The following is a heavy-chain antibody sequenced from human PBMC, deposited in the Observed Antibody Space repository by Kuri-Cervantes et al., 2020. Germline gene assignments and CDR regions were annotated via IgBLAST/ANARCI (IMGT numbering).Heavy chain of an antibody. V-gene: IGHV1-18*01. CDR1: GYTFTSYG. J-gene: IGHJ4*02. D-gene: IGHD3-22*01. CDR2: ISAYNGNT. Sequence: ASVKVSCKDSGYTFTSYGISWVRQAPGQGLEWMGWISAYNGNTNYAQKLQGRVTMTTDTSTSTAYMELRSLRSDDTAVYYCARARWRSGYYYYPFEYWGQGTLVTVSS. CDR3: ARARWRSGYYYYPFEY.